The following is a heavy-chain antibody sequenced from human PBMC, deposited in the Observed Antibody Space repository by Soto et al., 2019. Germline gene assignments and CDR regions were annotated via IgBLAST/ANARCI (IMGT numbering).Heavy chain of an antibody. CDR1: GFTFSDYY. D-gene: IGHD3-22*01. CDR2: ISSSSSYT. V-gene: IGHV3-11*06. Sequence: PGGSLRLSCAASGFTFSDYYMSWIRQAPGKGLEWVSYISSSSSYTNYADSVKGRFTISRDNAKNSLYLQMNSLRAEDTAVYYCAGGSRDTSGYYDFEYWGQGTLVTASS. J-gene: IGHJ4*02. CDR3: AGGSRDTSGYYDFEY.